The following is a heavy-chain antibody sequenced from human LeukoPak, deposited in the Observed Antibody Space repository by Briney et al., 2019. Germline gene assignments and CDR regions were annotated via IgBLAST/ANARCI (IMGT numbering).Heavy chain of an antibody. CDR1: GFTFSSYA. V-gene: IGHV3-23*01. J-gene: IGHJ4*02. Sequence: PGGSLRLSCAASGFTFSSYAMSWVRQAPGKGLEWVSAISGSGGSTYYADSVKGRFTISRDNAKNSLYLQMNSLRAEDTAVYYCASLGYSYGYPFDYWGQGTLVTVSS. D-gene: IGHD5-18*01. CDR2: ISGSGGST. CDR3: ASLGYSYGYPFDY.